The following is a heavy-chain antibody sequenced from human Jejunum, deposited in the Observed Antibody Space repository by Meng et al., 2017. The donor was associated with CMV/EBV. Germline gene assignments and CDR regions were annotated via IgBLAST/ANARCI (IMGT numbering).Heavy chain of an antibody. J-gene: IGHJ4*02. Sequence: SGGTFKKGWMSWGRQGRGKGIGWGGRRKDNTEEGTTDIAEHVKGRLTITRDDSKNTVYLRMNSMKIGDTAMYYCTTDGGIGPRPIFDSWGQGTLVTVSS. CDR2: RKDNTEEGTT. CDR1: GGTFKKGW. V-gene: IGHV3-15*01. D-gene: IGHD6-6*01. CDR3: TTDGGIGPRPIFDS.